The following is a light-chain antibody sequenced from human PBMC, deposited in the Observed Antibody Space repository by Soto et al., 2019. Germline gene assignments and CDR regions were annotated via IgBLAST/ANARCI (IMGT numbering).Light chain of an antibody. V-gene: IGKV3-20*01. J-gene: IGKJ1*01. CDR1: QGISSSY. Sequence: EIVMTQSPATLSLSPGERATLSCRASQGISSSYLAWYQQKAGQTPRLLIYDTSSRATGIPDRFSGSGSGTDFTLTISRLEAEDFAVYCCQQYDSSPPTFGQGTKVDIK. CDR3: QQYDSSPPT. CDR2: DTS.